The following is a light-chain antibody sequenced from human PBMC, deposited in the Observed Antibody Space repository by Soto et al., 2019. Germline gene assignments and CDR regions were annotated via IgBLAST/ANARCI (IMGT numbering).Light chain of an antibody. Sequence: DIQMTQSPSTLSASVGDRVTIACRAIQNIGVWLAWYQQKPGKVPSLLIYKTSTLEDGVPSRFSGTGSGTDFTLTIYNLRPDDVATYYCQQWSLYSWTFGQGTKVDIK. CDR2: KTS. CDR1: QNIGVW. J-gene: IGKJ1*01. V-gene: IGKV1-5*03. CDR3: QQWSLYSWT.